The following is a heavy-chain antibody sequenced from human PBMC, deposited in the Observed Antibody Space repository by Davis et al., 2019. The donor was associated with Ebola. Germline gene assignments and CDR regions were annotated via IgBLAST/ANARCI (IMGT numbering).Heavy chain of an antibody. CDR1: GYSFSTYW. V-gene: IGHV5-51*01. D-gene: IGHD6-13*01. CDR2: IYPGDSDT. J-gene: IGHJ4*02. Sequence: GESLKISCKASGYSFSTYWIGWVRQMSDKGLEWMGSIYPGDSDTTYSPSFQGQVTISADKSINTAYLQWSGLKASDTAMYYCVRSIKSAGFPPVFDFWGRGDLVTVSA. CDR3: VRSIKSAGFPPVFDF.